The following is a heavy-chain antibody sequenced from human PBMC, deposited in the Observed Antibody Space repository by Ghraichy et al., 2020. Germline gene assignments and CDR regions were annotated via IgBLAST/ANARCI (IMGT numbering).Heavy chain of an antibody. V-gene: IGHV4-34*01. CDR3: ATQDCSGGSCLLGAFDI. Sequence: SQTLSLTCAVYGGSLSGYYWSWIRQPPGKGLEWIGEINHSGSTNYNPSLKSRVTISVDTSKNQISLKLSSVTAADTAVYYCATQDCSGGSCLLGAFDIWGQGTLVTVSS. J-gene: IGHJ3*02. CDR1: GGSLSGYY. CDR2: INHSGST. D-gene: IGHD2-15*01.